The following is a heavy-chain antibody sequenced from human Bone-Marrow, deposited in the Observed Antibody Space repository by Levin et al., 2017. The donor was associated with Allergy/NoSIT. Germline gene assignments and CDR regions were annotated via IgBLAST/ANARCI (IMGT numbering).Heavy chain of an antibody. D-gene: IGHD5-12*01. CDR2: IYYSGST. V-gene: IGHV4-39*01. J-gene: IGHJ4*02. CDR1: GGSIRSSSYY. Sequence: SQTLSLTCTVSGGSIRSSSYYWGWIRQPPGKGLEWIGSIYYSGSTYYNPSLKSRVTISVDTSKNQFSLKLSSVTAADTAVYYCARFPLVFSGYDSGDYWGQGTLVTVSS. CDR3: ARFPLVFSGYDSGDY.